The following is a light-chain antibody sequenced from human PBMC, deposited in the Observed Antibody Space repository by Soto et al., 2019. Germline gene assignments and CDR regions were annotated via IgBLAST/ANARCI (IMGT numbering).Light chain of an antibody. J-gene: IGLJ3*02. CDR1: SSDVGAYNY. Sequence: QSALTQPPSSSGSPGQSVTISCTGTSSDVGAYNYVSWYQQYPGKAPKLRIYEVTKRPSGVPDRFSGSKSGNTASLTVSGLQAEDEAEYYCTAYVGNDIWVFGGGTKLTVL. CDR3: TAYVGNDIWV. CDR2: EVT. V-gene: IGLV2-8*01.